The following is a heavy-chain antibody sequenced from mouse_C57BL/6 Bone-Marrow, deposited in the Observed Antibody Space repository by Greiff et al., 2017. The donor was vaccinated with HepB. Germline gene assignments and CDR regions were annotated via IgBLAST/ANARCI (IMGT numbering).Heavy chain of an antibody. J-gene: IGHJ4*01. CDR2: ISYDGSN. V-gene: IGHV3-6*01. Sequence: VQLQQSGPGLVKPSQSLSLTCSVTGYSITSGYYWNWIRQFPGNKLEWMGYISYDGSNNYNPSLKNRISITRDTSKNQFFLKLNSVTTEDTATYYCARAGTTVVAPYYAMDYWGQGTSVTVSS. D-gene: IGHD1-1*01. CDR1: GYSITSGYY. CDR3: ARAGTTVVAPYYAMDY.